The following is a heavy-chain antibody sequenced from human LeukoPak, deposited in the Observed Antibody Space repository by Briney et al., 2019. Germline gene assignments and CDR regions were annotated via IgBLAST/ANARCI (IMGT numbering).Heavy chain of an antibody. CDR3: ASAGKFDFSVN. J-gene: IGHJ4*02. D-gene: IGHD1-14*01. CDR2: INSDGSST. CDR1: GFTFSSYW. Sequence: GGSLRLSCAASGFTFSSYWMHWVRQAPGKGLVWVSRINSDGSSTSYADSVKGRFTISRDNAKNTLYLQMNSLRAEETAVYYRASAGKFDFSVNWGQGTLGTVSS. V-gene: IGHV3-74*01.